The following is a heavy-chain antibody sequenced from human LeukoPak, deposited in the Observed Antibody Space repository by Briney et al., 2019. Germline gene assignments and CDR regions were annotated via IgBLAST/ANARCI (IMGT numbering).Heavy chain of an antibody. Sequence: PGRSLRLSCSASGFTLSSYGMHWVRQAPGKGLEWVAVTSYDGSYKNYADSLKGRFTISRDNSKNTLYLQMNSLRPEDTAVYYCAKDETFHDSGSYSDYWGQGTLVTVSS. V-gene: IGHV3-30*18. CDR1: GFTLSSYG. CDR2: TSYDGSYK. J-gene: IGHJ4*02. D-gene: IGHD3-10*01. CDR3: AKDETFHDSGSYSDY.